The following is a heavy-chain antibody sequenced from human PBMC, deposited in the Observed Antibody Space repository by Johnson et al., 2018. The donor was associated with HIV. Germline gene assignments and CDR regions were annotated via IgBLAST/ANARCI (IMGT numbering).Heavy chain of an antibody. Sequence: QVQLVESGGGVVQPGGSLRLSCAASGFTVSSNYMSWIRQPPGKGLEWVSYISSSGSTIYYADSVKGRFTISRDNAKKSLYLQMNSLRAEDTALYYCARVLIVVVVAAEIDAFDIWGQGTMVTVSS. CDR3: ARVLIVVVVAAEIDAFDI. CDR1: GFTVSSNY. D-gene: IGHD2-15*01. J-gene: IGHJ3*02. V-gene: IGHV3-11*01. CDR2: ISSSGSTI.